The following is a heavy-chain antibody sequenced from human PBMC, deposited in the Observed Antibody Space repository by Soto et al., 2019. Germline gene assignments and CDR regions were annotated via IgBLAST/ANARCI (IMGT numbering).Heavy chain of an antibody. CDR1: GFSLSTARMG. V-gene: IGHV2-26*01. CDR3: ARILGGPADENWFDP. J-gene: IGHJ5*02. Sequence: SGPTLLTPTETLTLTCTVSGFSLSTARMGVSWIRQPPGKALGWLAHIFSNDEKSYSTSLKSRLTISKDTSKSQVVLTMTNMDPVDTATYSCARILGGPADENWFDPWGQGISVTVSS. D-gene: IGHD7-27*01. CDR2: IFSNDEK.